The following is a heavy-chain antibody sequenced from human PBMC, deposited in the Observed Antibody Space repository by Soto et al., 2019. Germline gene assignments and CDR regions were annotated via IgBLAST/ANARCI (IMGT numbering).Heavy chain of an antibody. CDR2: IIPIFGTA. V-gene: IGHV1-69*13. CDR1: GGTFSSYA. D-gene: IGHD3-3*01. Sequence: SVKGYCKASGGTFSSYAISWVRQAPGQGLEWMGGIIPIFGTANYAQKFQGRVTITADESTSTAYMELSSLRSEDTAVYYCARDSKSGLRFFEWLGYYYYYGLDVWGQGTTVTVSS. J-gene: IGHJ6*02. CDR3: ARDSKSGLRFFEWLGYYYYYGLDV.